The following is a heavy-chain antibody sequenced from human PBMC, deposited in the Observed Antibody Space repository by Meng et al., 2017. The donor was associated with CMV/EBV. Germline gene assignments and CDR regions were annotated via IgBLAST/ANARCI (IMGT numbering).Heavy chain of an antibody. CDR3: ARLNCGEYSSSSGWFDP. D-gene: IGHD6-6*01. V-gene: IGHV5-10-1*01. J-gene: IGHJ5*02. CDR2: LVPSAFYT. CDR1: YTFTSYC. Sequence: YTFTSYCFSCCRQIPVQGLQWMGRLVPSAFYTSYSSSCQAHFTIAAYTSTSAAYLQWLCLKASDLAMYYWARLNCGEYSSSSGWFDPWGQGTLVTVSS.